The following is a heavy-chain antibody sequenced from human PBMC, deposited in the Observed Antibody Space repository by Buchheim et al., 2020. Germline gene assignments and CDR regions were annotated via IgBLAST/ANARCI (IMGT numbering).Heavy chain of an antibody. CDR3: AKSRVRGVMVDY. Sequence: QVQLVESGGGVVQPGRSLRLSCAASGFTFSSYGMSWVRQAPGKGLEWVAVISNDGSNKYYADSVKGRFTITRDNSKNTLYLQMNILRAEDTAVYYCAKSRVRGVMVDYWGRGTL. CDR2: ISNDGSNK. CDR1: GFTFSSYG. J-gene: IGHJ4*02. D-gene: IGHD3-10*01. V-gene: IGHV3-30*18.